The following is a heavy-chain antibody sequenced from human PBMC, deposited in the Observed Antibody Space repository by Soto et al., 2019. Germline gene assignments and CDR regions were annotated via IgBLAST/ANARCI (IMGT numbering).Heavy chain of an antibody. CDR2: IHYTGST. Sequence: SETLCLTSTVSVGSVSGYFWSWIRQAPGREPELIAYIHYTGSTYYNPSLKSRVTISIDTSRNQFSLKVRSVNAADTAVYYCAKVGRIAAAGTWFDPWGQGIPVTVS. V-gene: IGHV4-59*02. D-gene: IGHD6-13*01. J-gene: IGHJ5*02. CDR1: VGSVSGYF. CDR3: AKVGRIAAAGTWFDP.